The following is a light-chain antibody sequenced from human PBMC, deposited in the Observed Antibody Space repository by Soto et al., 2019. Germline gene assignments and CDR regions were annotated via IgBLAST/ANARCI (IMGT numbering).Light chain of an antibody. CDR2: LNSDGSH. J-gene: IGLJ2*01. CDR3: QTWGTAIHDVV. Sequence: QPVLTQSPSASASPGASVKLTCTLSSGHNNYAIAWHQQQPEKGPRFLMKLNSDGSHNRGAGIPDRFSGSSSGAERHLTISSLQSEDEADYYCQTWGTAIHDVVFGGGTKLTVL. CDR1: SGHNNYA. V-gene: IGLV4-69*01.